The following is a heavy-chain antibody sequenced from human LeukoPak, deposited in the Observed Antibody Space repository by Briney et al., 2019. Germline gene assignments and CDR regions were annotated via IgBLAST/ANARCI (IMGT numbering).Heavy chain of an antibody. CDR3: AREYSDSSGYTLPFDI. CDR1: GYTFTAYY. D-gene: IGHD3-22*01. V-gene: IGHV1-2*02. CDR2: INPNSGET. J-gene: IGHJ3*02. Sequence: GASVKVSCKASGYTFTAYYMHWVRQAPGQGLEWMGWINPNSGETNSAQNFQGRVTMTRDTSISTGYMELSRLRSDDTAVYYCAREYSDSSGYTLPFDIWGQGTMVTVSS.